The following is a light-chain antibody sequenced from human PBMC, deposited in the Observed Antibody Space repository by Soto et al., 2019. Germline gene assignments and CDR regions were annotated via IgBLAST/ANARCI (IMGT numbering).Light chain of an antibody. V-gene: IGKV1-5*03. CDR2: KAS. J-gene: IGKJ1*01. CDR1: QSIRSW. Sequence: DIQMTQSPSTLSASVGDRVTITCRASQSIRSWLAWYQQKPGRAPKLLIYKASSLESGVPSRFSGSGSGTDFTLTISSLQPDDFATYYCQQYNGYSWTFGQGTKVEI. CDR3: QQYNGYSWT.